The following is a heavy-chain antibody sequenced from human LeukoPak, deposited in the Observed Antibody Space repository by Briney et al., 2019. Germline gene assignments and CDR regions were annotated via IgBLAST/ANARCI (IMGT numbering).Heavy chain of an antibody. V-gene: IGHV5-51*01. CDR2: IYPGDSDT. CDR1: GYIFTTGL. J-gene: IGHJ3*02. Sequence: GESLKFCCTGSGYIFTTGLIGWVRQMPGKGLEWMGIIYPGDSDTRYSPSFQGQVTISADKSISTAYLQWSSLKASDTAMYYCARPSYTSSYNAFYTWGQGKILTVSS. D-gene: IGHD2-2*01. CDR3: ARPSYTSSYNAFYT.